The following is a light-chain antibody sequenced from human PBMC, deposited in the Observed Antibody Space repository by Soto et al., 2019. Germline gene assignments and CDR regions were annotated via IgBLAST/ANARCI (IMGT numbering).Light chain of an antibody. J-gene: IGKJ4*01. V-gene: IGKV3-11*01. CDR3: QQRSHWPLIT. Sequence: EIVLTQSPATLSLSPGERATLSCRASQSVSTYLGWYQQRPGQAPRLLIYDASKRATGIPARFSGSGSGTDFALISSSLEPEGFAVYYCQQRSHWPLITFGGGTGVEI. CDR1: QSVSTY. CDR2: DAS.